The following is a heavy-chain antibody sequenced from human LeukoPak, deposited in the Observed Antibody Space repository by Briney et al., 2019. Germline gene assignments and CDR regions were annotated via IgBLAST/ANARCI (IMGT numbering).Heavy chain of an antibody. J-gene: IGHJ5*02. CDR1: GGSFSGYY. Sequence: SETLSLTCAVYGGSFSGYYWSWIRQPPGKGLEWIGEINHSGSTNYNPSLKSRVTISVDTSKNQFSLKLSSVTAADTAVYYCARSSGGWFDPRGQGTLVTVSS. CDR3: ARSSGGWFDP. CDR2: INHSGST. V-gene: IGHV4-34*01. D-gene: IGHD3-10*01.